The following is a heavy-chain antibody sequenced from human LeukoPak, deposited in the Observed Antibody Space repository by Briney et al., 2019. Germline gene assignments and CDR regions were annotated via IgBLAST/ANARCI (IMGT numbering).Heavy chain of an antibody. J-gene: IGHJ4*02. V-gene: IGHV1-46*01. CDR3: AREYYYDSSGSSFDY. Sequence: GASVKVSCKASGHTFTSYYMHWVRQAPGQGLEWMGIINPSGCSTSYAQKFQGRVTMTRDTSTSTVYMELSSLRSEDTAVYYCAREYYYDSSGSSFDYWGQGTLVTVSS. CDR1: GHTFTSYY. D-gene: IGHD3-22*01. CDR2: INPSGCST.